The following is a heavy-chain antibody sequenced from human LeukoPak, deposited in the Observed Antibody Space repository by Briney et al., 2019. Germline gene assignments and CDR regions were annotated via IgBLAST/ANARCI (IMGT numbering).Heavy chain of an antibody. J-gene: IGHJ6*02. CDR2: IYDGGSI. V-gene: IGHV4-59*01. D-gene: IGHD2-21*02. CDR1: GGSISSYY. CDR3: ARGNCGGDCYSINYYYGMDV. Sequence: PSETLPLTCTVSGGSISSYYWSWIRQPPGKGLEWIGYIYDGGSINYNPSLKSRVAISVDTSKNEFSLKLSSVTAADTAVYYCARGNCGGDCYSINYYYGMDVWGQGTTVTVSS.